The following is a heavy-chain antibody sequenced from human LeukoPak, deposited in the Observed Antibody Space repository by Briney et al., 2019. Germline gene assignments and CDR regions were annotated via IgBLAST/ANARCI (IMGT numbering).Heavy chain of an antibody. CDR2: IYYSGTT. J-gene: IGHJ4*02. D-gene: IGHD3-9*01. Sequence: SETLSLTCSVSGGSINSNSHHWDWIRQAPGKGLEWIGNIYYSGTTSYNPSLKSRVTISVDTSKNQLSLRLSSVTAADTAVYYCARRGDILTDYAFDYWGQGTLVTVSS. CDR3: ARRGDILTDYAFDY. CDR1: GGSINSNSHH. V-gene: IGHV4-39*01.